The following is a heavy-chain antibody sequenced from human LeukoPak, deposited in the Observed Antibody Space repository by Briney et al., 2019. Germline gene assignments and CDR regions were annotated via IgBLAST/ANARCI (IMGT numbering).Heavy chain of an antibody. CDR3: ARVLPWVWGSYRYPSPFDY. J-gene: IGHJ4*02. CDR1: GGSISSNNYY. V-gene: IGHV4-39*01. CDR2: IYYSGST. D-gene: IGHD3-16*02. Sequence: SETLSLTCIVSGGSISSNNYYWGWIRQPPGKGLEWIGSIYYSGSTYYNPSLKSRVTISVDTSKNQFSVKLNSVTAADTAVYYCARVLPWVWGSYRYPSPFDYWGQGTLVTVSS.